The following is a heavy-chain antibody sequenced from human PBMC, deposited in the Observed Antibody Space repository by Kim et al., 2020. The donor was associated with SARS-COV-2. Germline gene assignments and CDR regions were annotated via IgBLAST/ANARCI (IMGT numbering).Heavy chain of an antibody. CDR3: ARLLGDFWSGPNYGMDV. CDR1: GYTFTSYD. CDR2: MNPNSGNT. V-gene: IGHV1-8*01. D-gene: IGHD3-3*01. J-gene: IGHJ6*02. Sequence: ASVKVSCKASGYTFTSYDINWVRQATGQGLEWMGWMNPNSGNTGYAQKFQGRVTMTRNTSISTAYMELSSLRSEDTAVYYCARLLGDFWSGPNYGMDVWGQGTTVTVSS.